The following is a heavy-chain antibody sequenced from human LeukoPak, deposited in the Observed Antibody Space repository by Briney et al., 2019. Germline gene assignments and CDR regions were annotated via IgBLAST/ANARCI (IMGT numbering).Heavy chain of an antibody. CDR2: IHYSGST. CDR1: GGSISSSSYY. CDR3: ARDKLPTYLEVVAATTYNWFDP. Sequence: SETRSLTCTVSGGSISSSSYYWGWIRQPPGKGLEWIGSIHYSGSTNYNPSLKSRVTISVDTSKNQFSLKLSSVTAADTAVYYCARDKLPTYLEVVAATTYNWFDPWGQGTLVTVSS. D-gene: IGHD2-15*01. V-gene: IGHV4-39*07. J-gene: IGHJ5*02.